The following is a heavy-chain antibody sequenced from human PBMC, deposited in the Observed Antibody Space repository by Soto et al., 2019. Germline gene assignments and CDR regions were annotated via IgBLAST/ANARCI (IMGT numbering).Heavy chain of an antibody. CDR3: ARLATRYYFDY. CDR1: CGSISSYY. J-gene: IGHJ4*02. D-gene: IGHD1-1*01. CDR2: IYYSGST. Sequence: SQTLSLTCTVSCGSISSYYGSCIRQPPGKGLEWIGYIYYSGSTNYNPSLKSRVTISVDTSKNQFSLKMSSVTAADTAVYYCARLATRYYFDYWGQGTLVTVSS. V-gene: IGHV4-59*01.